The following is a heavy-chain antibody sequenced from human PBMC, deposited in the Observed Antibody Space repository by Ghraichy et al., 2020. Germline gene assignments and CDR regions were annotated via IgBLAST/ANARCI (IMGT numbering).Heavy chain of an antibody. CDR1: GFTFSSYA. Sequence: LSLTCAASGFTFSSYAMHWVRQAPGKGLEWVTVISYDGSDKFYADSVKGRFTISRDNSKNTLYLQMNSLRGEDTAVYYCAREANQYSYYHAMDVWGQGTTVTVSS. CDR2: ISYDGSDK. J-gene: IGHJ6*02. D-gene: IGHD1-14*01. V-gene: IGHV3-30-3*01. CDR3: AREANQYSYYHAMDV.